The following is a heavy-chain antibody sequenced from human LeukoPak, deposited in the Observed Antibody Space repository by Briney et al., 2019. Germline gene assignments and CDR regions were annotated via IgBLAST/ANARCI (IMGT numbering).Heavy chain of an antibody. D-gene: IGHD3-22*01. CDR1: GGTFSSYA. CDR2: IIPIFGTA. CDR3: ATNSEYYYDSSAYFQH. Sequence: ASVKVSCKASGGTFSSYAISWVRQAPGQGLEWMGGIIPIFGTANYAQKFQGRVTITADESTSTAYMELSSLRSEDTAVYYCATNSEYYYDSSAYFQHWGQGTLVTVSS. V-gene: IGHV1-69*13. J-gene: IGHJ1*01.